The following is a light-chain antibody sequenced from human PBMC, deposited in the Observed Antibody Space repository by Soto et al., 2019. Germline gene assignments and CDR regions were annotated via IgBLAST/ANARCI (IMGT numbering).Light chain of an antibody. CDR1: SGHNSYA. CDR3: QTWGTGIWV. V-gene: IGLV4-69*01. J-gene: IGLJ3*02. Sequence: QLVLTQSPSASASLGASVKLTCTLSSGHNSYAIAWHQQQPEKGPRYWMKVNSDGSHSKGDGIPDRFSGSSSGAEHYLTISSLQSEDEADYYCQTWGTGIWVFGGGTKVTVL. CDR2: VNSDGSH.